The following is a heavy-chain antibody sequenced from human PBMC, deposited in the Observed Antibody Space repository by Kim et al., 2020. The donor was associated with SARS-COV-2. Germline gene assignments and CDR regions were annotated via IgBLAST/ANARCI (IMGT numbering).Heavy chain of an antibody. CDR1: GYSFTSYW. Sequence: GESLKISCKGSGYSFTSYWIGWVRQMPGKGLEWMGIIYPGDSDTRYSPSFQGQVTISADKSISTAYLQWSSLKASDTAMYYCARLRTTVTTGGWFDPWGQGTLVTVSS. V-gene: IGHV5-51*01. CDR3: ARLRTTVTTGGWFDP. D-gene: IGHD4-17*01. CDR2: IYPGDSDT. J-gene: IGHJ5*02.